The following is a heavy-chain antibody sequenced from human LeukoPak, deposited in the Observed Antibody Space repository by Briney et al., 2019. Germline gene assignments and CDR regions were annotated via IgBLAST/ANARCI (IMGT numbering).Heavy chain of an antibody. D-gene: IGHD2-15*01. J-gene: IGHJ4*02. CDR1: GGSISSSSYY. Sequence: SEILSLTCTVSGGSISSSSYYWGWIRQPPGKGLEWIGSIYYSGSTYYNPSLKSRVTISVDTSKNQFSLKLSSVTAADTAVYYCARLRAAPLWGQGTLVTVSS. V-gene: IGHV4-39*01. CDR2: IYYSGST. CDR3: ARLRAAPL.